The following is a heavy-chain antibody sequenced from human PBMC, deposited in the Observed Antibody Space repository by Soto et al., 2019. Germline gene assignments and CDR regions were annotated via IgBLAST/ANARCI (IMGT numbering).Heavy chain of an antibody. CDR3: AGGGGPAAIDDAYYYCMDV. J-gene: IGHJ6*02. Sequence: QVPLVQSGAEVKKPGSSVKVSCKASGGTFSSYAITWVRQAPGQGLEWMGGIIPIFGTANYAQKFQGRVTITADESTSTAYMELSSLRSEDTAAYYCAGGGGPAAIDDAYYYCMDVWGQGTTVTVSS. CDR1: GGTFSSYA. CDR2: IIPIFGTA. D-gene: IGHD2-2*01. V-gene: IGHV1-69*01.